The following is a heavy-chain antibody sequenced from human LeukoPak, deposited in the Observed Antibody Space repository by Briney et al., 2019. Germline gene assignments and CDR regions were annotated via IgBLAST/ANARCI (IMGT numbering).Heavy chain of an antibody. CDR3: ARTARGRGARLYYFDY. CDR1: GFTFSSYS. V-gene: IGHV3-21*01. CDR2: ISSSSSYI. Sequence: PGGSLRLSCAASGFTFSSYSMNWVRQAPGKGLEWVSSISSSSSYIYYADSVKGRFTISRDNAKNSLYLQMNSLRAEDTAVYYCARTARGRGARLYYFDYWGQGTLVTVSS. D-gene: IGHD2-15*01. J-gene: IGHJ4*02.